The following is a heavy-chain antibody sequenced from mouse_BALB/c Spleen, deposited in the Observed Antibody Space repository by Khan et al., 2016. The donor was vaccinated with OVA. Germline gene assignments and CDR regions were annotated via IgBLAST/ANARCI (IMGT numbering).Heavy chain of an antibody. CDR1: GFTFSTYA. CDR3: ARPGTTGWYFDV. J-gene: IGHJ1*01. V-gene: IGHV5-6-5*01. Sequence: EVELVESGGGLVKPGGSLKLSCAASGFTFSTYAMSWVRQTPEKRLEWVASISSGGSTYYPDSVKGRFTISRDNARNILYLQMSSLRSEDTAMYYCARPGTTGWYFDVWGAGTTVTVSS. D-gene: IGHD1-1*01. CDR2: ISSGGST.